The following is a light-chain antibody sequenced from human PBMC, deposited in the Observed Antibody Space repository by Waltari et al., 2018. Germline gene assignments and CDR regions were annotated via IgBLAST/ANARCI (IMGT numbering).Light chain of an antibody. Sequence: QSALTQPASVSGSPGQSITISCPGTSSDVGGYNYVSWYQQHPGKPPKLIISDVSNRPSGVSNRFSGSKSGNTASLTISGLQAEDEADYYCSSYTSTTTEVFGGGTTLAVL. V-gene: IGLV2-14*03. CDR1: SSDVGGYNY. CDR2: DVS. CDR3: SSYTSTTTEV. J-gene: IGLJ3*02.